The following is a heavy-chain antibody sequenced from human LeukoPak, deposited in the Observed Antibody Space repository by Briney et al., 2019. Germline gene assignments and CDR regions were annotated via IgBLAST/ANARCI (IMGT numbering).Heavy chain of an antibody. CDR2: ISSSGSDI. Sequence: HAGGSLRLSCAASGFTFSNYEMHWVRQAPGKGLEWVSYISSSGSDIYYADPVKGRFTISRDNAKNSLYLHMNSLRAEDTAVYYCARDYGGSSPFDYWGQGTLVTVSS. V-gene: IGHV3-48*03. D-gene: IGHD4-23*01. CDR3: ARDYGGSSPFDY. CDR1: GFTFSNYE. J-gene: IGHJ4*02.